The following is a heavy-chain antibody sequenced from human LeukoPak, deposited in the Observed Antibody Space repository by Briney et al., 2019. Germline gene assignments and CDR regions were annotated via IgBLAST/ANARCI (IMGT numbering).Heavy chain of an antibody. V-gene: IGHV3-48*01. D-gene: IGHD2-2*01. CDR3: ARDTLGYCSSTSCSREFDY. CDR2: ISTSSSTI. CDR1: GFSFRSYS. J-gene: IGHJ4*02. Sequence: GGSLRLSCAASGFSFRSYSMNWVRQAPGKGLEWISYISTSSSTIYYADSVKGRFTISRDNAKNSLYLQMNSLRAEDTAVYYCARDTLGYCSSTSCSREFDYWGQGTLVTVSS.